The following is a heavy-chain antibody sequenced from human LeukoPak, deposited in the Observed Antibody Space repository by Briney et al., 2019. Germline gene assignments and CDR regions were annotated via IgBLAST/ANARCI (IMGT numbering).Heavy chain of an antibody. Sequence: GGSLRLSCAASGFTFSNYNMNWVRQAPGKGLAWVSSISSSSSYIFYADSVKGRFTISRDNAKNSLYLQMNSLRAEDTAVYYCARDAATDNDYGDYWGQGTLVTVSS. CDR1: GFTFSNYN. J-gene: IGHJ4*02. CDR3: ARDAATDNDYGDY. CDR2: ISSSSSYI. D-gene: IGHD2-8*01. V-gene: IGHV3-21*01.